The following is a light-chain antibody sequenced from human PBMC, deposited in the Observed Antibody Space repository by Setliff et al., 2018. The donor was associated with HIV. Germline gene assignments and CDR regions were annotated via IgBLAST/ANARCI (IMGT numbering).Light chain of an antibody. Sequence: TLSLSPGERATLSCRASQSVSSYLAWYQQKPGQAPRLLIYDASNRAAGIPARFSGSGSGTDFTLTISSLEPEDFAVYYCQQRSNFPWTFGQGTKVDIK. CDR2: DAS. V-gene: IGKV3-11*01. CDR1: QSVSSY. CDR3: QQRSNFPWT. J-gene: IGKJ1*01.